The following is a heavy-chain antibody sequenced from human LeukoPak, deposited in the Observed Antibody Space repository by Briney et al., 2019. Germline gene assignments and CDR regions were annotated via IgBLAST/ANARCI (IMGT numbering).Heavy chain of an antibody. V-gene: IGHV3-30*02. D-gene: IGHD3-16*01. J-gene: IGHJ4*02. CDR1: GFTFSSYG. CDR2: IRYDSSSK. Sequence: GGSLRLSCAASGFTFSSYGMHWVRQAPGKGLEWVAFIRYDSSSKYYADSVRGRFTISRDNSKNTLCLQMNSLRAEDTAVYYCAKDSSVYNYDSRNLDYWGQGTLVTVSS. CDR3: AKDSSVYNYDSRNLDY.